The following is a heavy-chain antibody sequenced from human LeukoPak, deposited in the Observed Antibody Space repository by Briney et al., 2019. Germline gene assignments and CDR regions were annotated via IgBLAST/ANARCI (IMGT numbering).Heavy chain of an antibody. J-gene: IGHJ3*02. CDR2: INHSGST. V-gene: IGHV4-34*01. Sequence: SETLSLTCAVYGGSFSGYYWSWIRQPPGKGLEWIGEINHSGSTNYNPSLKSRVTISVDTSKNQFSLKLSSVTAADTAVYYCARSIVGATNHAFDIWGQGTMVTVSS. CDR3: ARSIVGATNHAFDI. D-gene: IGHD1-26*01. CDR1: GGSFSGYY.